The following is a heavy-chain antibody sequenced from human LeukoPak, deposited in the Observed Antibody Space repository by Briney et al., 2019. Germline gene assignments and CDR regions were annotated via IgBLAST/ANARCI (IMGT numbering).Heavy chain of an antibody. CDR1: GYSISSGYY. CDR3: ARHLDSSGWYNDYYYMDV. V-gene: IGHV4-38-2*01. J-gene: IGHJ6*03. Sequence: KPSETLSLTCAVSGYSISSGYYWGWIRQPPGQGLEWIGSIYRTGSTYYNPSLKSRVPISIDTSKNQLSLRLSSVTAADTAVYYCARHLDSSGWYNDYYYMDVWGTGTTVTVSS. CDR2: IYRTGST. D-gene: IGHD6-19*01.